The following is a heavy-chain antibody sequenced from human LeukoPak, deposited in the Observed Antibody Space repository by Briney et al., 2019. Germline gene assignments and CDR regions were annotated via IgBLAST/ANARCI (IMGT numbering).Heavy chain of an antibody. CDR2: ISYSGST. Sequence: SETLSLTCTVSGGSISDSYWTWIRQPPGTGLEWIGYISYSGSTNYNPSLKSRVTISVDASKNQFSLKLSSVTAADTAVYYCAKNEGRYDGVGRYITTADYWGQGTLVTVSS. J-gene: IGHJ4*02. D-gene: IGHD2-8*01. CDR1: GGSISDSY. V-gene: IGHV4-59*03. CDR3: AKNEGRYDGVGRYITTADY.